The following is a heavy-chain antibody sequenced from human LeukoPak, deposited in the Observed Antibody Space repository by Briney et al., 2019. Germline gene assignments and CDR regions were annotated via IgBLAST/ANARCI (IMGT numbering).Heavy chain of an antibody. CDR2: IYSGGTT. CDR1: GFTVSTNY. J-gene: IGHJ6*02. Sequence: GGSLRLSCAASGFTVSTNYMSWVRQAPGKGLEWVSVIYSGGTTNYADSVKGRFTISRDNSKNTVYLQMNSLRAEDTAVYYCARGGYAHYYGMDIWGQGTTVTVSS. CDR3: ARGGYAHYYGMDI. D-gene: IGHD5-18*01. V-gene: IGHV3-53*01.